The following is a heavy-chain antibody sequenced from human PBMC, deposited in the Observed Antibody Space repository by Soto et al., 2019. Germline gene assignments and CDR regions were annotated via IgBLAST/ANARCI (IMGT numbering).Heavy chain of an antibody. V-gene: IGHV3-23*01. J-gene: IGHJ3*02. CDR2: ISGSGGST. Sequence: GGSLRLSCSASGFTFSSYALSWVRQAPGQGLEWVSAISGSGGSTYYADSVKGRFTISRDNSKNTLYLQMNSLRAEDTAVYYCAKDLIGKQGLARSGVGGAFDIWGQGTMVTVSS. D-gene: IGHD6-19*01. CDR3: AKDLIGKQGLARSGVGGAFDI. CDR1: GFTFSSYA.